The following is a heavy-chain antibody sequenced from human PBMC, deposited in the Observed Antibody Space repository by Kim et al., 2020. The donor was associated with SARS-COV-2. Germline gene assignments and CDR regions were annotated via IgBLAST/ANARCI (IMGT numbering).Heavy chain of an antibody. V-gene: IGHV1-46*01. CDR3: ARVAAVADPFDY. D-gene: IGHD6-19*01. Sequence: SYAQKFQGRVTMTRDTSTSTVYMELSSLRSEDTAVYYCARVAAVADPFDYWGQGTLVTVSS. J-gene: IGHJ4*02.